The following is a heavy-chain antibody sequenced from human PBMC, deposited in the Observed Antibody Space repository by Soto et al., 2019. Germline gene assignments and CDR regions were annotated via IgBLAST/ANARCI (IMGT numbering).Heavy chain of an antibody. CDR1: GYTFTSYA. J-gene: IGHJ6*02. V-gene: IGHV1-3*01. CDR3: ARLPVFYSGSSNPYYYYYYGMDV. D-gene: IGHD1-26*01. Sequence: ASVKVSCKASGYTFTSYAMHWVREAPGQRLEWMGWINAGNGNTKYSQKFQGRVTITRDTSASTAYMELSSLRSEDTAVYYCARLPVFYSGSSNPYYYYYYGMDVWGQGTTVTVSS. CDR2: INAGNGNT.